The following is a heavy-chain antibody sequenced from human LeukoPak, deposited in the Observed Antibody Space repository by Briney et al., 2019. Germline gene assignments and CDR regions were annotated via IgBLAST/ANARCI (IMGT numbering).Heavy chain of an antibody. CDR2: ISGSGGST. Sequence: GGSLRLSCAASGFTFSSYAMSWVRQAPGKGLEWVSAISGSGGSTYYADSVKGRFTISRDNSKNTLYLQMNSLRAEDTAVYYCAKVIYYDSSGYYPHYFDYWGQGTLVTVSS. V-gene: IGHV3-23*01. J-gene: IGHJ4*02. D-gene: IGHD3-22*01. CDR3: AKVIYYDSSGYYPHYFDY. CDR1: GFTFSSYA.